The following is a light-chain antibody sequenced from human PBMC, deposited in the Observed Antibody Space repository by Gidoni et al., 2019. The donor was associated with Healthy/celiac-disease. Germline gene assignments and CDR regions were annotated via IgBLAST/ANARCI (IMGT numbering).Light chain of an antibody. CDR3: AAWDDSLNGVV. J-gene: IGLJ2*01. CDR1: SSNLGNNA. V-gene: IGLV1-36*01. CDR2: YDD. Sequence: SVLTQPPSVSDAPRQRVTISCSGSSSNLGNNAVNWYQQLPGTAPKLLIYYDDLLPSGVSDRFSGSKSGTSASLAISGLQSEDEADYYCAAWDDSLNGVVFGGGTKLTVL.